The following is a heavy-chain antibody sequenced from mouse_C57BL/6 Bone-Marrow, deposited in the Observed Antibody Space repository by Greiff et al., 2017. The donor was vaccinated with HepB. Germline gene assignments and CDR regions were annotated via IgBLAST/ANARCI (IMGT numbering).Heavy chain of an antibody. CDR3: TRDLYGSSYPRYFDV. CDR2: ISSGGDYI. D-gene: IGHD1-1*01. J-gene: IGHJ1*03. CDR1: GFTFSSYA. V-gene: IGHV5-9-1*02. Sequence: EVKVVESGEGLVKPGGSLKLSCAASGFTFSSYAMSWVRQTPEKRLEWVAYISSGGDYIYYADTVKGRFTISRDNARNTLYLQMSSLKSEDTAMYYCTRDLYGSSYPRYFDVWGTGTTVTVSS.